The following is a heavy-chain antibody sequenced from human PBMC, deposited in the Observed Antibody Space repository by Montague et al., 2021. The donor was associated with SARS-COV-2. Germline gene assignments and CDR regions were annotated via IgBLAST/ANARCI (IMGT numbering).Heavy chain of an antibody. J-gene: IGHJ6*02. V-gene: IGHV4-39*06. CDR1: GGSISSSSYY. CDR2: IYYSGST. CDR3: AGEIVVVTQTYHYGMDV. D-gene: IGHD3-22*01. Sequence: SETLSLTCTVSGGSISSSSYYWGWIRQPPGKGLEWIGYIYYSGSTYYNPSLKSRVTISVDTSKNQFPLKLSSVTAADTAVYYCAGEIVVVTQTYHYGMDVWGQGTPVTVSS.